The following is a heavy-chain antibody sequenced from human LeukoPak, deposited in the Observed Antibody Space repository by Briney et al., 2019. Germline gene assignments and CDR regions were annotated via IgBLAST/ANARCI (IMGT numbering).Heavy chain of an antibody. J-gene: IGHJ5*02. CDR2: INPNSGGT. Sequence: GASVEVSCKASGYTFTGYYMHWVRQAPGQGLEWMGWINPNSGGTNYAQKFRGRVTMTRDTSISAAYMELSRLRSDDTAVYYCARGWGDCSSTSCYHSWFDPWGQGTLVTVSS. CDR1: GYTFTGYY. D-gene: IGHD2-2*01. CDR3: ARGWGDCSSTSCYHSWFDP. V-gene: IGHV1-2*02.